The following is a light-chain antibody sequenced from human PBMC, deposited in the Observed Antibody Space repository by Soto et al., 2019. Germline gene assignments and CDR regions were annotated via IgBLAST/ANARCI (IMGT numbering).Light chain of an antibody. CDR3: QSYDGSLSGYV. V-gene: IGLV1-40*01. Sequence: QSVLTQPPSVTGAPGQRISISCTGSNSSIGAGYDVHWYQQLPGTAPKLLIYGNDSRPPGVPDRFSGSKSGTSASLAITGLQAEDEADYYCQSYDGSLSGYVFGSGTKVTVL. CDR1: NSSIGAGYD. CDR2: GND. J-gene: IGLJ1*01.